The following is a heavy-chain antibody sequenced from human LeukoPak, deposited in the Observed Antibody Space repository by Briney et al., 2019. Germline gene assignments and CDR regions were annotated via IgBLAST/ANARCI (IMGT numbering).Heavy chain of an antibody. CDR2: IHSSGST. J-gene: IGHJ4*02. CDR3: ARLPARGWYLDY. D-gene: IGHD6-19*01. Sequence: SETLSLTCIVSGGSISNYYWSWIRQPPGKGLEWIGDIHSSGSTNYNPSLKNRVTISGDTSKNHFSLKLSSVAAADTAVYYCARLPARGWYLDYWGQGTLVTVSS. CDR1: GGSISNYY. V-gene: IGHV4-4*09.